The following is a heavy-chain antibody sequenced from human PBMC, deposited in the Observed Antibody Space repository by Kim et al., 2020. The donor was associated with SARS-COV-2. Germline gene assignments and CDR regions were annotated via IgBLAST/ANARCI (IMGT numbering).Heavy chain of an antibody. V-gene: IGHV3-21*01. CDR3: ARTRYSGSHDYFDY. J-gene: IGHJ4*02. Sequence: GGSLRLSCAASGFTFSSYSMNWVRQAPGKGLEWVSSISSSSSYIDYADSVKGRFTISRDNAKNSLYLQMNSLRAEDTAVYYCARTRYSGSHDYFDYWGQG. D-gene: IGHD1-26*01. CDR1: GFTFSSYS. CDR2: ISSSSSYI.